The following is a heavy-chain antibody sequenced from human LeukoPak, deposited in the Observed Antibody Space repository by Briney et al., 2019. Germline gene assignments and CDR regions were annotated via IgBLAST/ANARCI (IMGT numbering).Heavy chain of an antibody. CDR3: ARVYCSGGSCYSRY. D-gene: IGHD2-15*01. CDR1: GFTFSSYG. CDR2: IWYDGSNK. J-gene: IGHJ4*02. Sequence: GGSLRLSCAASGFTFSSYGMHWVRQAPGKGLEWVAVIWYDGSNKYYADSVKGRFTISRDNAKNSLYLQMNSLRAEDTAVYYCARVYCSGGSCYSRYWGQGTLVTVSS. V-gene: IGHV3-33*01.